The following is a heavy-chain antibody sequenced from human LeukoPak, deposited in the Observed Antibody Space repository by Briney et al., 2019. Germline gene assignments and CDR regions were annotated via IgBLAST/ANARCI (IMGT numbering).Heavy chain of an antibody. Sequence: GGSLRLSCAASGFTFSSYGMHWVRQAPGKGLEWVAFIRYDGSNKYYADSVKGRFTISRDNSKNTLYLQMNSLRAEDTAVYYCAKDHPSAIRGSDYFDYCGQGTLVTVSS. CDR1: GFTFSSYG. CDR3: AKDHPSAIRGSDYFDY. V-gene: IGHV3-30*02. J-gene: IGHJ4*02. CDR2: IRYDGSNK.